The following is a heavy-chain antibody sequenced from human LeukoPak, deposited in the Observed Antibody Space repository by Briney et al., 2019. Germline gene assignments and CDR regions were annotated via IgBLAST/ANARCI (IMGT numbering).Heavy chain of an antibody. V-gene: IGHV1-2*04. CDR2: INPNSVGT. CDR1: GYTFTGYY. D-gene: IGHD3-10*01. J-gene: IGHJ6*04. CDR3: ARERYYYGSGSYRYYYYGMDV. Sequence: ASVKVSCKASGYTFTGYYMHWVRQAPGQGLEWMGWINPNSVGTNYAQKFQGWVTMTRDTSISTAYMELSRLRSDDTAVYYCARERYYYGSGSYRYYYYGMDVWGKGTTVTVSS.